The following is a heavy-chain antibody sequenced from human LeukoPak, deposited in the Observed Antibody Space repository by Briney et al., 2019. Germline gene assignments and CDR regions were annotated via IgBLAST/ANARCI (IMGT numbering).Heavy chain of an antibody. J-gene: IGHJ4*02. CDR2: ISSSGTYM. CDR1: GFTFGSYS. Sequence: PGGSLRLSCAASGFTFGSYSMNWVRQAPGKGLEWVSAISSSGTYMYYADSVKGRFTISRDNAKNSLYLQMNSLRAEDTAIYYCARGGYFDSSGYNCDYWARGTLVTVSS. D-gene: IGHD3-22*01. CDR3: ARGGYFDSSGYNCDY. V-gene: IGHV3-21*01.